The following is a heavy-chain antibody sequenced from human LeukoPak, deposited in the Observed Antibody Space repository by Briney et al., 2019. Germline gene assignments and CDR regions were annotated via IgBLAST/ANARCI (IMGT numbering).Heavy chain of an antibody. J-gene: IGHJ4*02. Sequence: PGGSLRLSCAASGFTFSSYAMSWVRQAPGKGLEWVSAISGSGGSTYYTDSVKGRFTISRDNSKNTLYLQMNSLRAEDTAVYYCARDTRSPSPGKYYYDSSGYYYFDYWGQGTLVTVSS. CDR3: ARDTRSPSPGKYYYDSSGYYYFDY. CDR1: GFTFSSYA. CDR2: ISGSGGST. V-gene: IGHV3-23*01. D-gene: IGHD3-22*01.